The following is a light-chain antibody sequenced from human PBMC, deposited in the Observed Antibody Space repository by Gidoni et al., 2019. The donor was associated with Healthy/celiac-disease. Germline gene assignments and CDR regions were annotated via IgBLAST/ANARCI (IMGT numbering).Light chain of an antibody. Sequence: SSLLTQPPSVSVAPGQTARITCGGNKIGSKSVHWYQQKQGQAPVLFIYYDSDRPSGIPERFSGSNSGNTATLTSSRVEDGDEADYYCQVWDSSSDHWVFGGGTKLTVL. V-gene: IGLV3-21*04. CDR1: KIGSKS. CDR3: QVWDSSSDHWV. J-gene: IGLJ3*02. CDR2: YDS.